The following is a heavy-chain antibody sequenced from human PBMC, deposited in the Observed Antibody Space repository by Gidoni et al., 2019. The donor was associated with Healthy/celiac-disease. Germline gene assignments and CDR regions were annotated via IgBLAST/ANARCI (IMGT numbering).Heavy chain of an antibody. D-gene: IGHD2-15*01. CDR1: GFTFSSYS. V-gene: IGHV3-48*01. Sequence: EVQLVESGGGLVQPGGSLRLSCAASGFTFSSYSMNWVRQAPGKGLEWVSYISSSSSTIYSADSVKGRFTISRDNAKNSLYLQMNSLSAEDTAVYYCARGPSRIGVVVFDYWGQGTLVTVSS. CDR2: ISSSSSTI. CDR3: ARGPSRIGVVVFDY. J-gene: IGHJ4*02.